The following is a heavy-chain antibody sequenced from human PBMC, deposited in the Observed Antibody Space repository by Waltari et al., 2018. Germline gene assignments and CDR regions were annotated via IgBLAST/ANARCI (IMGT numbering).Heavy chain of an antibody. CDR2: IYYSGST. J-gene: IGHJ3*02. Sequence: QVQLQESGPGLVKPSETLSLTCTVSGGSVSSGSYYWSWLRQPPGKGLEWIGYIYYSGSTNYNPSLKSRVTISVDTSKNQFSLKLSSVTAADTAVYYCAREKALYDSSGYFRGDAFDIWGQGTMVTVSS. CDR3: AREKALYDSSGYFRGDAFDI. V-gene: IGHV4-61*01. CDR1: GGSVSSGSYY. D-gene: IGHD3-22*01.